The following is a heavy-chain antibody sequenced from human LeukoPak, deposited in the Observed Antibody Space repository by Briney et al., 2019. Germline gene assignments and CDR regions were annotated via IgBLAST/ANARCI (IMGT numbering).Heavy chain of an antibody. V-gene: IGHV1-2*02. CDR2: INPNSGGT. Sequence: ASVKVSCKASGYTFTGYYMHWVRQAPGQGLEWMGWINPNSGGTNYAQKFQGRVTMTRDTSISTAYMELSRLRSDDTAVYYCARDNQELEQTYYFDYWGQGTLVTVSS. D-gene: IGHD1/OR15-1a*01. CDR3: ARDNQELEQTYYFDY. CDR1: GYTFTGYY. J-gene: IGHJ4*02.